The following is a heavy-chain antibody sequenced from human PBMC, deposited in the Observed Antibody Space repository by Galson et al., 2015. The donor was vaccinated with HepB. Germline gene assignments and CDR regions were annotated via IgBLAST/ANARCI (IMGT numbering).Heavy chain of an antibody. D-gene: IGHD6-6*01. CDR2: ISSSGSTI. V-gene: IGHV3-11*01. J-gene: IGHJ4*02. Sequence: SLRLSCAASGFTFSDYYMSWIRQAPGKGLEWVSYISSSGSTIYYADSVKGRFTISRDNAKNSLYLQMNSLRAEDAAVYYCAREMYSGSSLDYWGQGTLVTVSS. CDR3: AREMYSGSSLDY. CDR1: GFTFSDYY.